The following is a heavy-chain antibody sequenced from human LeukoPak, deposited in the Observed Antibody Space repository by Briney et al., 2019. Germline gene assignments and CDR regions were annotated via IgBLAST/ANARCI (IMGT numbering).Heavy chain of an antibody. CDR1: GFTFSSYW. CDR3: ARYSTLETLNAFDL. V-gene: IGHV3-7*03. D-gene: IGHD4-23*01. J-gene: IGHJ3*01. Sequence: GGSLRLSCAASGFTFSSYWMSWVRQAPGKGLEWVANIRKDGSEKYYVDSVKGRFTISRDNAKNSLYLEMNSLRAEDTAVYFCARYSTLETLNAFDLWVQGTTVTVSS. CDR2: IRKDGSEK.